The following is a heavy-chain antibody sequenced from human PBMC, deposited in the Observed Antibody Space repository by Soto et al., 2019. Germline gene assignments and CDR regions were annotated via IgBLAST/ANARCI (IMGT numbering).Heavy chain of an antibody. CDR1: GFTFSSYG. V-gene: IGHV3-33*01. Sequence: ESGGGVVQPGRSLRLSCAASGFTFSSYGMHWVRQAPGKGLEWVAVIWYDGSNKYYADSVKGRFTISRDNSKNTLYLQMNSLRAEDTAVYYCARDGKYYDFWSGYSHSYNWFDPWGQGTLVTVSS. D-gene: IGHD3-3*01. J-gene: IGHJ5*02. CDR2: IWYDGSNK. CDR3: ARDGKYYDFWSGYSHSYNWFDP.